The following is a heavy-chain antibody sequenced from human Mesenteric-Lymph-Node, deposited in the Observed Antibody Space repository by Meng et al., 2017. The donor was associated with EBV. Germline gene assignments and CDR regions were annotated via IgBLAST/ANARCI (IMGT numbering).Heavy chain of an antibody. CDR1: GYSVNSLTYY. V-gene: IGHV4-39*07. D-gene: IGHD3-10*01. CDR3: AKVDGSGRSNCFDT. J-gene: IGHJ5*02. Sequence: QLQLQESGPGRVKPSETLSLTCAVSGYSVNSLTYYWGWIRQPPGNGLEWIGRVYYRGSLYYNPSLRSRVTISVDKSKNQFSLTLKSVTAADTAVYYCAKVDGSGRSNCFDTWGQGTLVTVAS. CDR2: VYYRGSL.